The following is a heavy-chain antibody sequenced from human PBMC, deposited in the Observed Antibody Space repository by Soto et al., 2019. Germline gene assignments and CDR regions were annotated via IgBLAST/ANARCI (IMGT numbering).Heavy chain of an antibody. D-gene: IGHD3-16*01. CDR3: ARWGDHDYVSGSSNWFDP. CDR2: INPNSGGT. V-gene: IGHV1-2*02. CDR1: GYTFTGYY. J-gene: IGHJ5*02. Sequence: ASVKVSCKASGYTFTGYYMHWVRQAPGQGLEWMGWINPNSGGTNYAQKFQGRVTMTRDTSISTAYMELSRLRSDDTAVYYCARWGDHDYVSGSSNWFDPCGQGTLVTVSS.